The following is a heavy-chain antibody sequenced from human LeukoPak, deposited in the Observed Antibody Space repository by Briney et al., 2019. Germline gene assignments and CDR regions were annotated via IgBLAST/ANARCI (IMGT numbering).Heavy chain of an antibody. D-gene: IGHD2-2*01. J-gene: IGHJ6*02. CDR1: GFTFSTYA. CDR3: ARYCSSTTCYGSYYYYGMDV. V-gene: IGHV3-23*01. Sequence: GGSLRLSCAASGFTFSTYAMSWVRQAPGKGLEWVSAISGSGGSTYYADSVKGRFSISRDDSKNTLYLQMHTLRAEDTAVYYCARYCSSTTCYGSYYYYGMDVWGQGTTVTVSS. CDR2: ISGSGGST.